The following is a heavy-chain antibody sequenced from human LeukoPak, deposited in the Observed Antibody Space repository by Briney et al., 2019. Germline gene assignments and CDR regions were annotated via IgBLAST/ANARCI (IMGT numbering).Heavy chain of an antibody. CDR2: ISYDGSNK. D-gene: IGHD2-8*01. CDR1: GFTFSSYA. Sequence: GGSLRLSCAASGFTFSSYAMHWVRQAPGKGLEWVAVISYDGSNKYYADSVKGRFTISRDNSKNILYLQMNSLRAEDTAVYYCAKDRCSNGIGCYYYYMDVWGKGTTVTISS. CDR3: AKDRCSNGIGCYYYYMDV. J-gene: IGHJ6*03. V-gene: IGHV3-30*04.